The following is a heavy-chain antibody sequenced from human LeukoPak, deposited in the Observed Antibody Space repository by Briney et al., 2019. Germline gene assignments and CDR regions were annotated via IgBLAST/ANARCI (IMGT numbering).Heavy chain of an antibody. CDR2: ISGSGGST. J-gene: IGHJ3*02. V-gene: IGHV3-23*01. Sequence: PGGSLKLSCAASSGFTFDNFGFHWVRQAPGKGLEWVSAISGSGGSTYYADSVKGRFTISRDNSKNTLYLQMNSLRAEDTAVYYCAKDQPPEFGDNPGAAFDIWGQGTMVTVSS. CDR3: AKDQPPEFGDNPGAAFDI. CDR1: GFTFDNFG. D-gene: IGHD3-16*01.